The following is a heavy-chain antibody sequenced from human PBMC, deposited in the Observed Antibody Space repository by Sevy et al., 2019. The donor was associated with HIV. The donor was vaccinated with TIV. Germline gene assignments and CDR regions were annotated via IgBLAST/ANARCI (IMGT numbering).Heavy chain of an antibody. V-gene: IGHV4-34*01. Sequence: SETLSLTCAVYGGSFSGYYWSWIRQPPGKGLEWIGEINHSGSTNYNPSLKSRVTISGDTSKNQFSLKLSSVTAADTAVYYCARQPIPVLEWFNAFDIWGQGTMVTVSS. CDR3: ARQPIPVLEWFNAFDI. J-gene: IGHJ3*02. CDR1: GGSFSGYY. D-gene: IGHD3-3*01. CDR2: INHSGST.